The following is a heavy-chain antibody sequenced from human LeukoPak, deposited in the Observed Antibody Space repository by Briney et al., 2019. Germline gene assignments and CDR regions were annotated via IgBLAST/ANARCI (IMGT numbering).Heavy chain of an antibody. CDR2: INHSGST. CDR1: GGSFSGYY. Sequence: SETLSLTCAVYGGSFSGYYWSWIRQPPGKGLEWIGEINHSGSTNYNPSLKSRVTISVDTSKNQFSLKLSSVTAADTAVYYCARARTDGAFRTTMIVVVFDIWGQGTMVTVSS. D-gene: IGHD3-22*01. V-gene: IGHV4-34*01. CDR3: ARARTDGAFRTTMIVVVFDI. J-gene: IGHJ3*02.